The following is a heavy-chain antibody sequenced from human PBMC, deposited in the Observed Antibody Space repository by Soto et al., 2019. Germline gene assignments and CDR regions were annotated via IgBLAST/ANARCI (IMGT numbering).Heavy chain of an antibody. Sequence: SETLSLTCTVSGGSISSYYWSWIRQPPGKGLEWIGYIYDSGSTNYNPPLKSRVTISVDTSKNQFSLKLSSVTAADTAVYYCARHGLAVTYGWLDPWGQGILVTVSS. CDR3: ARHGLAVTYGWLDP. CDR2: IYDSGST. CDR1: GGSISSYY. V-gene: IGHV4-59*08. D-gene: IGHD2-21*02. J-gene: IGHJ5*02.